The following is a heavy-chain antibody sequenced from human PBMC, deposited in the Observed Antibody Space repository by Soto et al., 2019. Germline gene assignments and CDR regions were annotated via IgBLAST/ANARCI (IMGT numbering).Heavy chain of an antibody. CDR3: VKGSVVARQELDH. CDR1: GFTFSNFG. CDR2: ISSDGGDK. V-gene: IGHV3-30*18. D-gene: IGHD2-15*01. J-gene: IGHJ4*02. Sequence: QVQLVESGGGVVQPGRSPRLSCAASGFTFSNFGMHWVRQAPDKGLECVAAISSDGGDKYYSHSVKDRFTSSRDNSKNTLFLQMNSLRVEDTDVYYCVKGSVVARQELDHWGQGILVTVSS.